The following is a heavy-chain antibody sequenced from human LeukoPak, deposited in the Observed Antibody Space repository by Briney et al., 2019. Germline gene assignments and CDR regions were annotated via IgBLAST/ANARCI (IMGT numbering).Heavy chain of an antibody. D-gene: IGHD3-9*01. J-gene: IGHJ3*02. Sequence: SETLSLTCAVYGGSFSNYYWSWIRQPPGKGLEWIGEINHSGSTNYNPSLKSRVTISVDTSKNQFSLKLSSVTAADTAVYYCARRKYRKGYFDWLSLGTDAFDIWGQGTMVTVSS. CDR2: INHSGST. V-gene: IGHV4-34*01. CDR3: ARRKYRKGYFDWLSLGTDAFDI. CDR1: GGSFSNYY.